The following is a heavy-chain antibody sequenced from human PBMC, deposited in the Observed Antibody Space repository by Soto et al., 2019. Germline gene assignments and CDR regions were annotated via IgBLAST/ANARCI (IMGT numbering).Heavy chain of an antibody. CDR2: CCGTGDPT. J-gene: IGHJ6*04. CDR3: AIGGGQIYYSGMDF. CDR1: GFFFSDYY. Sequence: GPMRLSCEASGFFFSDYYTSLSRQAIGKGCESFCYCCGTGDPTSYAGSWKWRFTISRDNAKNSLFRHLNSLSAGDTAVYYCAIGGGQIYYSGMDFWGRVPTGTVST. D-gene: IGHD3-3*01. V-gene: IGHV3-11*01.